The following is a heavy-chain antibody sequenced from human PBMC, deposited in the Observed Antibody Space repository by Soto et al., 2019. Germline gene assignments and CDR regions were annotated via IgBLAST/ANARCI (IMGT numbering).Heavy chain of an antibody. D-gene: IGHD2-21*01. V-gene: IGHV3-23*01. Sequence: EVQLLESGGGLVQPGGSLRLSCAASGFTFSSYAMSWVRQAPGKGLEWVSAISGSGGSTYYADSVKGRFTISRDNSKNTLYLQTNSLRAEDTAVYYCAKXLXCCXXXPIDXFDXXXQGTMVTVSS. CDR3: AKXLXCCXXXPIDXFDX. CDR1: GFTFSSYA. CDR2: ISGSGGST. J-gene: IGHJ3*02.